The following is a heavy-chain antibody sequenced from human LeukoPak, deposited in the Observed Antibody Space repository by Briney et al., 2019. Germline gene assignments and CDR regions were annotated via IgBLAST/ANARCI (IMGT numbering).Heavy chain of an antibody. Sequence: SGGSLRLSCAASGFTFSSYAMSWVGQAPGKGLEWVSAISGSGGSTYYADSVKGRFTISRDNSKNTLYLQMNSLRAEDTAVYYCAKIPWGSYGPSGFHYWGQGTLVTVSS. D-gene: IGHD5-18*01. CDR2: ISGSGGST. J-gene: IGHJ4*02. CDR1: GFTFSSYA. CDR3: AKIPWGSYGPSGFHY. V-gene: IGHV3-23*01.